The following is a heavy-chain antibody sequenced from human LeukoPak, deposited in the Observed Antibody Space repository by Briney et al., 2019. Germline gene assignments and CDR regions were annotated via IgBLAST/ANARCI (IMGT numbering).Heavy chain of an antibody. Sequence: ASVKVSCKVSGYTLTELSMHWVRQAPGKGLAWMGGFDPEDGETIYAQKFQGRVTMTEDTSTDTAYMELSSLRSEDTAVYYCARALSRGFYGYNYDYFDYWGQGTLVTVSS. J-gene: IGHJ4*02. CDR2: FDPEDGET. CDR1: GYTLTELS. CDR3: ARALSRGFYGYNYDYFDY. D-gene: IGHD5-24*01. V-gene: IGHV1-24*01.